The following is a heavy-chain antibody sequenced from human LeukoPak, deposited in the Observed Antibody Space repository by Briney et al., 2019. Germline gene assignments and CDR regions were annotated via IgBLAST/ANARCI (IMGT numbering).Heavy chain of an antibody. Sequence: PGGSLRLSCAASGFSVSSYAMHWVRQAPGKGLEWVATTPYDGNSEYYADSVQGRFTISRDNSKNTLYLQMNSLRADDTAVYYCARDSRSYCTGTEFWGQGTLVTVSS. J-gene: IGHJ4*02. CDR3: ARDSRSYCTGTEF. D-gene: IGHD1-26*01. CDR2: TPYDGNSE. CDR1: GFSVSSYA. V-gene: IGHV3-30-3*01.